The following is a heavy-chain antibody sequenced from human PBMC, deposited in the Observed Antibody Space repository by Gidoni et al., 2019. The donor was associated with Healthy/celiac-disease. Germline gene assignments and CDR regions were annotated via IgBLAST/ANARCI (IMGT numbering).Heavy chain of an antibody. CDR1: GGTFSSYD. D-gene: IGHD4-17*01. J-gene: IGHJ6*02. CDR3: ARTQDYGDTLYYYGMDV. CDR2: VIPIFGTA. V-gene: IGHV1-69*01. Sequence: QVQLVQSGAEVKKPGSSVKFSCKPSGGTFSSYDISWVQQAPGKGIEWMGGVIPIFGTANYAQKFQGRVTITADESTSTAYMELSSLRSEDTAVYYCARTQDYGDTLYYYGMDVWGQGTTVTVSS.